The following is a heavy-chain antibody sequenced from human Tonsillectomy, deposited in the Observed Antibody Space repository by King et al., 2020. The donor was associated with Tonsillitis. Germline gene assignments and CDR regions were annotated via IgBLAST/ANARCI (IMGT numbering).Heavy chain of an antibody. CDR1: GFTFTDYW. Sequence: VQLVESGGDLVQPEGSLRLSCVASGFTFTDYWKAWVRQAPGKGLEWVADIKGDGSNRYYVDSVKGRFTISRDNAKNSLYPQMNSLRAEETALYYCVRDDGSTPSAFDYWGQGTLVTVSS. V-gene: IGHV3-7*03. J-gene: IGHJ4*02. CDR2: IKGDGSNR. CDR3: VRDDGSTPSAFDY. D-gene: IGHD6-13*01.